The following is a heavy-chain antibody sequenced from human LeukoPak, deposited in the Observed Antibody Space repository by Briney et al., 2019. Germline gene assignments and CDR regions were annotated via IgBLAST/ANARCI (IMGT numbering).Heavy chain of an antibody. V-gene: IGHV3-64*01. CDR1: GFTFSSYA. Sequence: PGGSLRLSCAGSGFTFSSYAMHWVRQAPGKGLEYVSGISSNGGSTYHANSVKGRFTISRDNAKNTLYLQMNSLRAEDTAVYYCAELGITMIGGVWGKGTTVTISS. CDR2: ISSNGGST. J-gene: IGHJ6*04. CDR3: AELGITMIGGV. D-gene: IGHD3-10*02.